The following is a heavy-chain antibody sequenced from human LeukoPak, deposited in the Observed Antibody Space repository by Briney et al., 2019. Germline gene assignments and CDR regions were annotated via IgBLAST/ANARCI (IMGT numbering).Heavy chain of an antibody. D-gene: IGHD7-27*01. Sequence: QTGGSLRLSCAASGISFRNYAMSWVRQAPARGPEWVSSLRGNDETFYADSVKGRFTISRDNSNNTVSLQMDSLRAEDTAVYYCARASWGYEFDYWGQGNLVTVSS. CDR3: ARASWGYEFDY. CDR1: GISFRNYA. CDR2: LRGNDET. V-gene: IGHV3-23*01. J-gene: IGHJ4*02.